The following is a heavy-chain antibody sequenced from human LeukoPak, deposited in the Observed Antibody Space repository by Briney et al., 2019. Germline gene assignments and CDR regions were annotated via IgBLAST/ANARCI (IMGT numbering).Heavy chain of an antibody. CDR1: GGTFSSYA. J-gene: IGHJ4*02. CDR2: INPNSGGT. V-gene: IGHV1-2*02. D-gene: IGHD2-8*01. CDR3: ARAGYCTNGVCPFDY. Sequence: ASVKVSCKASGGTFSSYAISWVRQAAGQGLEWMGWINPNSGGTNYAQKFQGRVTMTRDTSISTAYMELSRLRSDDTAVYYCARAGYCTNGVCPFDYWGQGTLVTVSS.